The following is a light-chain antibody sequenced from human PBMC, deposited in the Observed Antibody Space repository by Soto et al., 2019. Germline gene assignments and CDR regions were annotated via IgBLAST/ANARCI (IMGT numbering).Light chain of an antibody. CDR2: DAS. J-gene: IGKJ5*01. CDR1: QSVKTC. Sequence: EIVLTRSPATLSLSPGERATLFCRASQSVKTCLAWYQQRPGQAPRLLISDASNRASGSPARFSGSGSGTDFSLTISSLEPEDFAVYYCQQRSTWPAITFGQGTRLEIK. CDR3: QQRSTWPAIT. V-gene: IGKV3-11*01.